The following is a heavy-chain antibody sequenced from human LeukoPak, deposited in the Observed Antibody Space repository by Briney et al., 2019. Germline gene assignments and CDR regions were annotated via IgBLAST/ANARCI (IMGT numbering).Heavy chain of an antibody. Sequence: SETLSLTCTVSGGSISSYYWSWIRQPPGKGLEWIGYIYYSGSTNYNPSLKSRVTISVDTSKNQFSLKLSPVTAADTAVYYCARGLGGWHYWGQGTLVTVSS. D-gene: IGHD3-16*01. J-gene: IGHJ4*02. CDR3: ARGLGGWHY. V-gene: IGHV4-59*12. CDR2: IYYSGST. CDR1: GGSISSYY.